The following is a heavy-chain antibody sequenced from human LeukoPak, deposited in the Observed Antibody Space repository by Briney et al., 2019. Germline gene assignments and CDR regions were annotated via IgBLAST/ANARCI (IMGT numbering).Heavy chain of an antibody. CDR3: ARVLKLYYYDSSGYSDY. CDR2: ISAYNGNT. D-gene: IGHD3-22*01. J-gene: IGHJ4*02. Sequence: GASVKVSCKASGYTFTSYGISWVRQAPGQGLEWMGWISAYNGNTNYAQKLQGRVTMTTDTSTSTAYMELRSLRSDDTAVYYCARVLKLYYYDSSGYSDYWGQGTLVTVSS. V-gene: IGHV1-18*01. CDR1: GYTFTSYG.